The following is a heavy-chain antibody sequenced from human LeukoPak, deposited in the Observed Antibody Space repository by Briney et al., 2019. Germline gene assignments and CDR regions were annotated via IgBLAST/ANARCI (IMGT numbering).Heavy chain of an antibody. D-gene: IGHD3-16*01. Sequence: ASVKVSCKVSGYTLTELSMHWVRQAPGKGLEWMGGFDPEDGETIYAQKFQGRATMTEDTSTDTAYMELSSLRSEDTAVYYCATDHQLLGGLDYWGQGTLVTVSS. CDR1: GYTLTELS. CDR3: ATDHQLLGGLDY. CDR2: FDPEDGET. J-gene: IGHJ4*02. V-gene: IGHV1-24*01.